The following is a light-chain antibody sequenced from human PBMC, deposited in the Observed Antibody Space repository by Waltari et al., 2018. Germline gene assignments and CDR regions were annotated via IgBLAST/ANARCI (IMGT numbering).Light chain of an antibody. CDR3: YSTDSTGIHRGV. Sequence: SYDLTQPPSVSVSPGQTARITSSGAALPTNFVSWYQQKSGQAPVLVIYEDNKRPSGIPERFSGSSSGTMATLTITGAQADDDSDYYCYSTDSTGIHRGVFGGGTKLTVL. CDR1: ALPTNF. J-gene: IGLJ3*02. CDR2: EDN. V-gene: IGLV3-10*01.